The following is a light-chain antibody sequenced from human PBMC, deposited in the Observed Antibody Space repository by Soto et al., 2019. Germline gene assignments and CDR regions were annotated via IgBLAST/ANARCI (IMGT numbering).Light chain of an antibody. CDR1: QSISTN. J-gene: IGKJ1*01. CDR2: GAS. Sequence: EIVMTQSPATLSVSPGERVTLSCRASQSISTNLAWYQQKPGQAPRLLIYGASTRATGIPARFSGSGSGTVFTVTISSLQSEDFAVYNCQQYNDWPRTFGHGTKV. CDR3: QQYNDWPRT. V-gene: IGKV3-15*01.